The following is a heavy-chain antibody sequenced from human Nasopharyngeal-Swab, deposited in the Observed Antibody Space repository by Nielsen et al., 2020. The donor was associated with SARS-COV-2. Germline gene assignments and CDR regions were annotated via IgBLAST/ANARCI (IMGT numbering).Heavy chain of an antibody. CDR3: AKDGSGSYYFDY. Sequence: SLKISCAASGFTFDDYAMHWVRQAPGKGLEWVSGISWISGSIGYADSVKGRFTISRDNAKNSLYLQMNSLRAEDTALYYCAKDGSGSYYFDYWGQGTLVTVSS. D-gene: IGHD1-26*01. CDR2: ISWISGSI. V-gene: IGHV3-9*01. J-gene: IGHJ4*02. CDR1: GFTFDDYA.